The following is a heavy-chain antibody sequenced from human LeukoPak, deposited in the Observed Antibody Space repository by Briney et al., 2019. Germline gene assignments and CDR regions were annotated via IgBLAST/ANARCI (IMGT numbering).Heavy chain of an antibody. CDR1: EYTCTYYL. D-gene: IGHD2-2*01. J-gene: IGHJ4*01. CDR2: IYLRDSDA. CDR3: ATTLTNYCSSTSCYADH. V-gene: IGHV5-51*01. Sequence: GEPLKISSKVAEYTCTYYLIGGVRQLPGKGQWWAEIIYLRDSDARYRPSFQDQVTISADKSTRTAYLQWSSLKASDSAMYYCATTLTNYCSSTSCYADHWGEGTLVTVSS.